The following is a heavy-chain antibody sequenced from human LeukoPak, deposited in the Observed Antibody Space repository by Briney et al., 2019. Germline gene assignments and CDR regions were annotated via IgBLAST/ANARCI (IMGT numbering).Heavy chain of an antibody. V-gene: IGHV3-23*01. CDR2: ISGSGGST. J-gene: IGHJ6*02. D-gene: IGHD4-17*01. CDR1: GFTFSSYA. Sequence: GGSLRLSCAASGFTFSSYAMSWVRQAPGKGLEWVSAISGSGGSTYYADSVKGRFTISRDNSKNTLYLQMNSLRAEDTAVYYCAKVNGDYDYYYYGMDVWGQGTTVTVSS. CDR3: AKVNGDYDYYYYGMDV.